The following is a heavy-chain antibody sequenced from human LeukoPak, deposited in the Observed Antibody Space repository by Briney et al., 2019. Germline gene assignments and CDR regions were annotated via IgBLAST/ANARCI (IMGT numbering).Heavy chain of an antibody. J-gene: IGHJ4*02. CDR2: IWYDGSNK. V-gene: IGHV3-33*08. Sequence: GRSLRLSCVASGFSFSTYSIHWVRQAPGKGLEWVAVIWYDGSNKYYADSVKGRFTISRDNSKNTLYLQMNSLRAEDTAVYYCARDVAYYDSSDDYWGQGTLVTVSS. CDR1: GFSFSTYS. D-gene: IGHD3-22*01. CDR3: ARDVAYYDSSDDY.